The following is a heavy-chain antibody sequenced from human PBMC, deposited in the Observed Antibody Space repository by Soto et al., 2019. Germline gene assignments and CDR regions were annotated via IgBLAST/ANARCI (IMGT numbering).Heavy chain of an antibody. Sequence: EVQLVESGGGLVQPGGSLRLSCAASGFTFGTYAMSWVRQAPGKGLEWVSAMTSSGSAIYYAESVRGRFIISRDNARNTLSLQLNRLRVEDTALYYCARVGGRFFEKWGQGTRVTVSS. D-gene: IGHD1-26*01. V-gene: IGHV3-23*04. CDR1: GFTFGTYA. CDR3: ARVGGRFFEK. CDR2: MTSSGSAI. J-gene: IGHJ4*02.